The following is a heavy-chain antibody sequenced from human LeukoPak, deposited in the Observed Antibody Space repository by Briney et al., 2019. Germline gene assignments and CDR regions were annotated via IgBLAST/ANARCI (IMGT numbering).Heavy chain of an antibody. D-gene: IGHD6-19*01. V-gene: IGHV3-48*03. CDR1: GFTFSSTE. CDR3: ARDDCGLYDY. Sequence: GGSLRLSCAASGFTFSSTETDWVRQAPRKGLEWVSYISSSGSTRYYADSVKGRFTISRDNAKNSLYLQMNSLRADVTGVYYCARDDCGLYDYWGQGSLVTVSS. J-gene: IGHJ4*02. CDR2: ISSSGSTR.